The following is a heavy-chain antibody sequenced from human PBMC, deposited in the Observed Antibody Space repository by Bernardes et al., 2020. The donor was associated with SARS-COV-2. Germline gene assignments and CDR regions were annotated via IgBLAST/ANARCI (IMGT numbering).Heavy chain of an antibody. J-gene: IGHJ5*02. CDR3: ARQISGSERRFDP. D-gene: IGHD3-10*01. CDR2: IYTSGTT. V-gene: IGHV4-4*07. Sequence: SETLSLTCTVSGGSIRNYYWSWILQPANQGLEWIGRIYTSGTTNYNPSLKSRVTMSIDTSKNQFSLKLSSVTAADTAVYYCARQISGSERRFDPWGQGSLVTVSS. CDR1: GGSIRNYY.